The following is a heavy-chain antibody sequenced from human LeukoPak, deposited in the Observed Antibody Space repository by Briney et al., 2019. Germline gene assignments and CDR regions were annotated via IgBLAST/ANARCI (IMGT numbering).Heavy chain of an antibody. CDR3: ARGGIVVVPAAPFDY. J-gene: IGHJ4*02. Sequence: PGESLKIFCKCSGYSFTSYWIGWVRQMPGKGLEWMGIIYPGDSDTRYSPSFQGQVTISADKSISTAYLQWSSLKASDTAMYYCARGGIVVVPAAPFDYWGQGTLITLSS. CDR1: GYSFTSYW. V-gene: IGHV5-51*01. CDR2: IYPGDSDT. D-gene: IGHD2-2*01.